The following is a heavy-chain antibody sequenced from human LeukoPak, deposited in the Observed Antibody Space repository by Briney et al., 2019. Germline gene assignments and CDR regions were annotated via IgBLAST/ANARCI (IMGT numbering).Heavy chain of an antibody. V-gene: IGHV1-2*06. CDR2: INCNSGDT. CDR3: GRTWIEVWTPDFDY. J-gene: IGHJ4*02. D-gene: IGHD3-22*01. CDR1: GYTFSAYN. Sequence: ASVKVSCKASGYTFSAYNIHWVRQAPGHGLEWMGRINCNSGDTKYAQKFQGRVTMTRDTSMSTVHMELSGLRSDDTAVFFCGRTWIEVWTPDFDYWGQGTLVTVSS.